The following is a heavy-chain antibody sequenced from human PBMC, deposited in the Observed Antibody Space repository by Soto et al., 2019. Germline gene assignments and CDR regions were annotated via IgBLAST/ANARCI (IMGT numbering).Heavy chain of an antibody. Sequence: EVQLVESGGGLVKPGGSLRLSCAASGFTFSNAWMSWVRQAPGKGLEWVGRIKSKTDGGTTDYAAPVKGRFTISRDDSKNTLYLQMNSLKTEDTAVYYCTTDHLAYCGGDCYSAFDYWGQGTLVTVSS. D-gene: IGHD2-21*02. CDR3: TTDHLAYCGGDCYSAFDY. J-gene: IGHJ4*02. V-gene: IGHV3-15*01. CDR1: GFTFSNAW. CDR2: IKSKTDGGTT.